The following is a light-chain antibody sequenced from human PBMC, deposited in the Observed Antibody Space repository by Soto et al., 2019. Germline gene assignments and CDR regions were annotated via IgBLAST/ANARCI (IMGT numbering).Light chain of an antibody. V-gene: IGKV2-30*01. CDR3: QQYGSSPQT. CDR1: QSLVYSDGNTY. Sequence: VVMTQSPLSLPVTLGQPASISCRSSQSLVYSDGNTYLNWFQQRPGQSPRRLIYKISNRFSGVPDRFSGSGSGTDFTLTISRLEPEDFAVYYCQQYGSSPQTFGQGTKVDIK. CDR2: KIS. J-gene: IGKJ1*01.